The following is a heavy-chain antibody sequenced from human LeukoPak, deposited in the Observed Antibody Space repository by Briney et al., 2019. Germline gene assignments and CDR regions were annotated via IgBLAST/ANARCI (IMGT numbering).Heavy chain of an antibody. CDR2: IYYSGST. D-gene: IGHD6-13*01. V-gene: IGHV4-59*08. CDR3: ARMWGQQLANWYDP. CDR1: GGSISSYY. Sequence: PSETLSLTCTVSGGSISSYYWSWIRQPPGKGLEWIGYIYYSGSTNYNPSLKSRVTISVDTSKNQFSLKLSSVTAADTAVYYCARMWGQQLANWYDPWGQGNLVTVSS. J-gene: IGHJ5*02.